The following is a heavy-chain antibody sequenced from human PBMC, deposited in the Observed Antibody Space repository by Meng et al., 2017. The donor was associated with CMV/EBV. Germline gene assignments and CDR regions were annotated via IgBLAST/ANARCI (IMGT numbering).Heavy chain of an antibody. CDR2: ISSSSSTI. V-gene: IGHV3-48*04. CDR3: ARGGNSVDQRVFDY. Sequence: GGSLRLSCAAPGFTFSSYSMNWVRQAPGKGLEWVSYISSSSSTIYYADSVKGRFTISRDNAKNSLYLQMNSLGAEDTAVYYCARGGNSVDQRVFDYWGQGTLVTVSS. D-gene: IGHD1-7*01. J-gene: IGHJ4*02. CDR1: GFTFSSYS.